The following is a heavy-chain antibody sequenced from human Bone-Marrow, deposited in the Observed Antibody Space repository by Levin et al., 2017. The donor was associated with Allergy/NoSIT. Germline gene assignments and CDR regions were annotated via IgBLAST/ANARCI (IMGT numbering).Heavy chain of an antibody. V-gene: IGHV3-23*01. CDR2: ISGGGRT. J-gene: IGHJ4*02. D-gene: IGHD2-15*01. CDR3: ARARGSWNFDY. CDR1: GFTFSSYS. Sequence: GASVKVSCAASGFTFSSYSINWVRQAPGKGLEWVSAISGGGRTYYADSVKGRFTTSRDNSRNTLYLQMNSLGAEDTAIYYCARARGSWNFDYWGQGTLVTVSS.